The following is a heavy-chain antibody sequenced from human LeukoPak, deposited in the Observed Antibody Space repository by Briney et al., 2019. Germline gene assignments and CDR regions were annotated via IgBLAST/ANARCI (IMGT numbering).Heavy chain of an antibody. V-gene: IGHV1-2*02. CDR3: ARERTPGSGYGVDY. Sequence: GASVKVSCKASGYTFTGYYIHWVRQAPGQGLEWMGWINPNINGTNYAQKFQGRVTMTGDRSISTAYMELSRLRSDDTAVYYSARERTPGSGYGVDYWGQGTVVTVSS. D-gene: IGHD6-25*01. CDR2: INPNINGT. CDR1: GYTFTGYY. J-gene: IGHJ4*02.